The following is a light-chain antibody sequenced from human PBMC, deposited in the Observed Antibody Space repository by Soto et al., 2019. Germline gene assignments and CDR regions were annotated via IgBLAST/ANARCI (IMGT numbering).Light chain of an antibody. CDR3: SSYVIISIPRYV. J-gene: IGLJ1*01. CDR2: DVS. CDR1: NSDVGGYNY. Sequence: QSALTQPASVAGSPGQSITISCTGTNSDVGGYNYVSWFRQHPGKAPKLVIYDVSNRPSGVSSRFSGSKSGNTASLTISGLQAEVEADNYCSSYVIISIPRYVFVT. V-gene: IGLV2-14*01.